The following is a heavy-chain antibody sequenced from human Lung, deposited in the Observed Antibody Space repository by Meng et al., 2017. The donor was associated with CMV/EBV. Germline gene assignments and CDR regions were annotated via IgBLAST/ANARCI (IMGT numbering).Heavy chain of an antibody. CDR3: ARLYCSGGSCYTIDY. D-gene: IGHD2-15*01. Sequence: VQLGPTGGGVKKPGASVKVSWKASGYTFTNYAMNWVGPAPGQGLEWMGWINTNTGNPTYAQGFTGRFVFSLDTSVSTAYLQISSLKAADTAVYYCARLYCSGGSCYTIDYWGQGTLVTVSS. CDR2: INTNTGNP. J-gene: IGHJ4*02. CDR1: GYTFTNYA. V-gene: IGHV7-4-1*02.